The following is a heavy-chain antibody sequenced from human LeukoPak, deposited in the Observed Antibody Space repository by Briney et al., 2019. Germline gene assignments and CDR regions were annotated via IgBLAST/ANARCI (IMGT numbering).Heavy chain of an antibody. J-gene: IGHJ4*02. Sequence: GGSLRLSCAASGFTFSSYAMSWVRQAPGKGLEWVSAISGSGGSTYYADSVKGRFTISRDNSKNTLYLQMNSLRAEDTAVYYCARGDYYDSSGYYFSFDYWGQGTLVTVSS. CDR1: GFTFSSYA. CDR2: ISGSGGST. V-gene: IGHV3-23*01. CDR3: ARGDYYDSSGYYFSFDY. D-gene: IGHD3-22*01.